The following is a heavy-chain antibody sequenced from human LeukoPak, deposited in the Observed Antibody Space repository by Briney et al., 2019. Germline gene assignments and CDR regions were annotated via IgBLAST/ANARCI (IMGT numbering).Heavy chain of an antibody. CDR2: ISYDGSNK. D-gene: IGHD5-12*01. Sequence: PGGSLRLSCAASGFTFSSYAMSWVRQAPGKGLEWVAVISYDGSNKYYADSVKGRFTISRDNSKNTLYLQMNSLRAEDTAVYYCARDLFRRDGYNWDYWGQGTLVTVSS. CDR1: GFTFSSYA. V-gene: IGHV3-30-3*01. CDR3: ARDLFRRDGYNWDY. J-gene: IGHJ4*02.